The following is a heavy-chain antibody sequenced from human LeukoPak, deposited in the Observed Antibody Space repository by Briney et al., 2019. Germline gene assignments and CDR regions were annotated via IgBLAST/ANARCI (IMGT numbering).Heavy chain of an antibody. CDR2: INAGNGNT. J-gene: IGHJ4*02. Sequence: GASVKVTCNASGYTFTTYAMHWVRQAPGQRLEWKGLINAGNGNTKYSQRFLGKVAITRDTSASKAYMELSSLRSEDTAVYYCARDSLYSYGYDRSTWFNYWGQGTLVSVSS. CDR3: ARDSLYSYGYDRSTWFNY. CDR1: GYTFTTYA. D-gene: IGHD5-18*01. V-gene: IGHV1-3*01.